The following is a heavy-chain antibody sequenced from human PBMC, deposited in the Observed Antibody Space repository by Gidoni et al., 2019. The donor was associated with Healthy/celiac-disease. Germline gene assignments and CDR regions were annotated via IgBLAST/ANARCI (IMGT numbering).Heavy chain of an antibody. CDR1: GFPFSRHA. CDR3: AKVSSDIVVVPAPLDYYYGMDV. CDR2: MSGSGGST. Sequence: EVQLLESGGGLVQPGGSLRLSCAASGFPFSRHALRWVRQAPGKGLEWVSAMSGSGGSTYYADSVKGRFTISRDKSKNTLYLQMNSLRAEDTAVYYCAKVSSDIVVVPAPLDYYYGMDVWGQGTTVTVSS. D-gene: IGHD2-2*01. V-gene: IGHV3-23*01. J-gene: IGHJ6*02.